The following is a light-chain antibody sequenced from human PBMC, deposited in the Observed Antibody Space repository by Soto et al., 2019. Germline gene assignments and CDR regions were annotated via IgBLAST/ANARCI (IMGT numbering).Light chain of an antibody. Sequence: QSVLTQPRSVSGSPGQSVTISCTGTSSDVGGHNYVSRYQQYPGKAPKLLLSSVSKRPSGVPDRFSGSKSGNTASLTISGLQAEDEADYYCCSYAGSYTYVFGTGTKV. CDR3: CSYAGSYTYV. CDR2: SVS. V-gene: IGLV2-11*01. J-gene: IGLJ1*01. CDR1: SSDVGGHNY.